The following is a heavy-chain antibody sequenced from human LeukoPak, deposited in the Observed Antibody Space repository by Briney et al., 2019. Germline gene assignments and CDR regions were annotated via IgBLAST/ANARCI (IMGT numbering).Heavy chain of an antibody. CDR1: GFTFSSYA. Sequence: GSLRLSCAASGFTFSSYAISWVRQAPGKGLEWIGTIYYNGSTHYNPSLKSRVTISEDTSKNQISLKLSSVTAADTAVYYCARHLVVIGIYWGQGILVTVSS. CDR2: IYYNGST. V-gene: IGHV4-39*01. J-gene: IGHJ4*02. CDR3: ARHLVVIGIY. D-gene: IGHD2-8*02.